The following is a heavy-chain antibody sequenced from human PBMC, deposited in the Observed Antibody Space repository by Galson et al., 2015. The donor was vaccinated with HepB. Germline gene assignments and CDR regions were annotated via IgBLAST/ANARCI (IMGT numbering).Heavy chain of an antibody. Sequence: TLSLTCTVSGDSIDSRGYYWSWIRHHPERGLEWIGYINYNGDTYYNPSLKSRLDIPRDTSKNQFSLSLKSVTAADTAVYYCARDLGFSGQLDFWGQGALVTVSS. CDR3: ARDLGFSGQLDF. CDR1: GDSIDSRGYY. V-gene: IGHV4-31*03. CDR2: INYNGDT. J-gene: IGHJ4*02. D-gene: IGHD6-19*01.